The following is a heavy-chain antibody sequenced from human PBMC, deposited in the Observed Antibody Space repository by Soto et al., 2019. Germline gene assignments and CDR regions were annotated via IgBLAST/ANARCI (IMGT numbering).Heavy chain of an antibody. D-gene: IGHD3-3*02. CDR1: GDSIGNREW. V-gene: IGHV4-4*02. CDR3: AVRHFWSSRGTDRRLDY. Sequence: DAGDSIGNREWLNDISQHPAQGLEWIGQISHSGSTNYNPSLTSRVTISVDKSKNHFSLKLTSVTAADTAVYYCAVRHFWSSRGTDRRLDYWGQGTLVTVS. J-gene: IGHJ4*02. CDR2: ISHSGST.